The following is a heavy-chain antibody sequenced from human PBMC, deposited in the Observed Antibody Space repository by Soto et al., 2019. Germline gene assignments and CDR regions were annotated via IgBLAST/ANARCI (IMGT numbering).Heavy chain of an antibody. J-gene: IGHJ4*02. CDR2: ISYDGSNK. CDR1: GFTFSSYG. CDR3: AKDPESGWYFDY. Sequence: QVQLVESGGGVVQPGRSLRLSCAASGFTFSSYGMHWVRQAPGKGLEWVAVISYDGSNKYYADSVKGRFTISRDNSKNTLHLQMNSLRAEDTAVYYCAKDPESGWYFDYWGQGTLVTVSS. V-gene: IGHV3-30*18. D-gene: IGHD6-19*01.